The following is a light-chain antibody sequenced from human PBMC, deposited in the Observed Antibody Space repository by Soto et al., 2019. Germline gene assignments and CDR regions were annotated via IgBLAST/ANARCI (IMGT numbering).Light chain of an antibody. CDR3: QQYGSSPPTT. Sequence: EFVLTQSPGTLSLSPGERATLSCRASEYVPSNFLAWYQQRPGQAPRLLIYGASIRATGIPDRFSGSGSGTDFTLSISRLEPEDVAMYYCQQYGSSPPTTFGQGTRLEIK. CDR1: EYVPSNF. V-gene: IGKV3-20*01. J-gene: IGKJ5*01. CDR2: GAS.